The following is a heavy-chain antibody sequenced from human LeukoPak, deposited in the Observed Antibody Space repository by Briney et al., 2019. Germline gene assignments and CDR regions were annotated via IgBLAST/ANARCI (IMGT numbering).Heavy chain of an antibody. V-gene: IGHV3-53*01. CDR2: IYSGGST. Sequence: GGSLRLSCVASGFNVRSNYMSWVRQAPGEGLEWVSVIYSGGSTYYAKSVEGRFTISRDNSKNTLYLQMNSLGVEDTAVYYCARKLLSPAAPFDYWGPGTLVTVSS. J-gene: IGHJ4*02. CDR1: GFNVRSNY. D-gene: IGHD4-23*01. CDR3: ARKLLSPAAPFDY.